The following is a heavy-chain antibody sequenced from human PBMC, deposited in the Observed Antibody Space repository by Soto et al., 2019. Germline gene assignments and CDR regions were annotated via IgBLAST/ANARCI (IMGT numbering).Heavy chain of an antibody. CDR2: ISAYNGDA. CDR1: GYTFSSYG. D-gene: IGHD2-15*01. Sequence: QVQLVQSGAEEKKPGASVKVSCKASGYTFSSYGISWVRQAPGQGLEWMGWISAYNGDAKYAQKFQGRVTLTTDTSTGTAYMEPRSLRSEEPAVYFCARDIGGASCYRWGQGTLVTVSS. V-gene: IGHV1-18*01. J-gene: IGHJ5*02. CDR3: ARDIGGASCYR.